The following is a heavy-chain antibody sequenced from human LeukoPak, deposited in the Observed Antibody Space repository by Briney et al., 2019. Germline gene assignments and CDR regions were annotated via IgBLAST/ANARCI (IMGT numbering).Heavy chain of an antibody. V-gene: IGHV3-30*04. Sequence: GGSLRLSCAASGFTFSSYAMHWVRQAPGKGLEWVAVISYDGSNKYYADSVKGRFTISRDNSKNTLYLQMNSLRAEDTAVYYCARPYSGSYSAAFDIWGQGTMVTVSS. J-gene: IGHJ3*02. CDR1: GFTFSSYA. CDR2: ISYDGSNK. CDR3: ARPYSGSYSAAFDI. D-gene: IGHD1-26*01.